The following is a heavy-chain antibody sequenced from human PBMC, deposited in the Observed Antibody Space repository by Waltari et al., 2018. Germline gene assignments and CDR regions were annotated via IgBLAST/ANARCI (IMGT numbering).Heavy chain of an antibody. D-gene: IGHD3-22*01. Sequence: QVQLQESGPGLVKPSETLSLTCAVSGYSISSGYYWGWIRQPPGKGLEGLGSILHSGGTYYNPSLKSRVTISVDTSKNQFSLKLSSVTAADTAVYYCARCGSPYYYDSSGYYFGVGAFDIWGQGTMVTVSS. V-gene: IGHV4-38-2*01. CDR1: GYSISSGYY. CDR3: ARCGSPYYYDSSGYYFGVGAFDI. CDR2: ILHSGGT. J-gene: IGHJ3*02.